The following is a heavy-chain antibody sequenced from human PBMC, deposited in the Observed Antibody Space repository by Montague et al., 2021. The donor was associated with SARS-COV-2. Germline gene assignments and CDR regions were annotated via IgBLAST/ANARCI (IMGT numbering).Heavy chain of an antibody. D-gene: IGHD6-25*01. J-gene: IGHJ4*02. Sequence: SETLSLTCTVSGSSITSYYWSWIRQAPGKGLDWIAYIYSSGSASYNPSLRSRVTMSVDKSTNQFSLRLNSVTAADTAVYYCSRVFRGQRLAFDFWGQGALVIVSS. CDR1: GSSITSYY. CDR2: IYSSGSA. CDR3: SRVFRGQRLAFDF. V-gene: IGHV4-59*12.